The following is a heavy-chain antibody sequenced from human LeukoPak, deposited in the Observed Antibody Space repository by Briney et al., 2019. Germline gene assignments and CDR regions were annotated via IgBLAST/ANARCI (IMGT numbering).Heavy chain of an antibody. D-gene: IGHD6-13*01. V-gene: IGHV4-61*02. CDR1: GGSISSGSYY. CDR2: IYTSGST. J-gene: IGHJ6*03. CDR3: ARDRRGSSSWYNYYYYMDV. Sequence: SETLSLTCTVSGGSISSGSYYWSWIRQPAAKGLEWIGRIYTSGSTNYNPSLKSRVTISVDTSKNQFSLKLSSVPAADTAVYYCARDRRGSSSWYNYYYYMDVWGKKTTVTISS.